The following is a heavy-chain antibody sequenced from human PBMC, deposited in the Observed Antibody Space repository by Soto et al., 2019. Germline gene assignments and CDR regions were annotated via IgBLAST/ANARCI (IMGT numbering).Heavy chain of an antibody. CDR3: GRSHGAGSY. Sequence: QVRLVESGGDLVKPGESLRLSCVASGFTFIDYYMNWVRQAPGKGLEWISYISSTGKNIYYSDSVKGRFIVSRDNAKNSLFLQMNSMTADDPAVYYCGRSHGAGSYWGQGTLVTVSS. CDR1: GFTFIDYY. V-gene: IGHV3-11*01. J-gene: IGHJ4*02. CDR2: ISSTGKNI. D-gene: IGHD4-17*01.